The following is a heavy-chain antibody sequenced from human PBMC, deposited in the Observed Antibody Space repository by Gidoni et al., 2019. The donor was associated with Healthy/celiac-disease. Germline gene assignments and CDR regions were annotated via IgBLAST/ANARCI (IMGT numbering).Heavy chain of an antibody. J-gene: IGHJ4*02. CDR1: VFPFSSYA. D-gene: IGHD2-15*01. CDR3: AKGHIVVVVAATDY. V-gene: IGHV3-23*01. Sequence: EVQLLETGGGLVQPGGSLRRSCAASVFPFSSYALSRVRQAPGKGLGWVSASSGSGGSTYYADSVKGRFTIARDNSKNTLYLQMNSLRAEDTAVFYCAKGHIVVVVAATDYWGQGTLVTVSS. CDR2: SSGSGGST.